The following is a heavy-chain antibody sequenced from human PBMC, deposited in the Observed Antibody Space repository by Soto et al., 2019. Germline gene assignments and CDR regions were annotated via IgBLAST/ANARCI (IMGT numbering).Heavy chain of an antibody. J-gene: IGHJ4*02. V-gene: IGHV3-74*01. CDR2: ISPDGSDV. CDR1: GFPFTNYW. Sequence: QVVESGGGLVPPGGSLRLSCAASGFPFTNYWMNWVRQTPGKGLMWVSRISPDGSDVGYADSVEGRVTVSRDNAKNTLYLQMHSLSAEDTAMYYCACWGQIVPVAPSDFDRWGQGTLVTVSS. D-gene: IGHD2-8*02. CDR3: ACWGQIVPVAPSDFDR.